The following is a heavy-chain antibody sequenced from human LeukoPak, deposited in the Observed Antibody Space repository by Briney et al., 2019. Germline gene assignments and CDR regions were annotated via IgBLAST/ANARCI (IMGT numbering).Heavy chain of an antibody. CDR3: ASRASIFGVVIHYYGMDV. J-gene: IGHJ6*02. Sequence: LRASVKVSCKASGGTFGSYAISWVRQAPGQGLEWMGRIIPILGIANYAQKFQGRVTITADKSTSTAHMELSSLRSEDTAVYYCASRASIFGVVIHYYGMDVWGQGTTVTVSS. V-gene: IGHV1-69*04. CDR1: GGTFGSYA. D-gene: IGHD3-3*02. CDR2: IIPILGIA.